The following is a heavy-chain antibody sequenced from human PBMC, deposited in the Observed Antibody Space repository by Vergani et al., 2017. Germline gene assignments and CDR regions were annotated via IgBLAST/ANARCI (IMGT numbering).Heavy chain of an antibody. Sequence: EVQLVESGGGVVQPGGSLRLSCAASGFTFSSHWMSWVRQAPGKGLEWVASITQDGSEKYYVDSVKGRFTISRANAKNSVYMQMNSLMAEDTAVYYCARDLGEYQPYYYYYGMDVWGQGTTVTVSS. CDR3: ARDLGEYQPYYYYYGMDV. V-gene: IGHV3-7*03. D-gene: IGHD2-2*01. CDR1: GFTFSSHW. CDR2: ITQDGSEK. J-gene: IGHJ6*02.